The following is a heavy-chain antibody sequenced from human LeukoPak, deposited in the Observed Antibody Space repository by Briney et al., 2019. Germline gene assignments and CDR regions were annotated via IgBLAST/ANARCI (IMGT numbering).Heavy chain of an antibody. V-gene: IGHV4-39*01. CDR1: GGSISSSSYY. CDR2: VSVDYGGSS. CDR3: ARIVTVFGGVPESYYLDV. Sequence: SETLSLTCTVSGGSISSSSYYWGWVRQPPGKGLEWIGSVSVDYGGSSYYKASPKSRVSISFDTSNNQFSLNLRSVSASGTGVYYCARIVTVFGGVPESYYLDVWGKGTTVTVSS. D-gene: IGHD3-3*01. J-gene: IGHJ6*04.